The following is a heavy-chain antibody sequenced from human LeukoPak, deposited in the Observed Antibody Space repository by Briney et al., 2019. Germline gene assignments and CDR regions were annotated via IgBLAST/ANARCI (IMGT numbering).Heavy chain of an antibody. CDR2: FDPEDGET. D-gene: IGHD6-13*01. Sequence: ASVKVSCKVSGYTLTELSMHWVRQAPGKGLEWMGGFDPEDGETIYAQKFQGRVTMTEDTSTDTAYMELSSLRSEDTAVYYCATVGYEDSSSLGFDYWGQGTLVTVSS. CDR1: GYTLTELS. J-gene: IGHJ4*02. CDR3: ATVGYEDSSSLGFDY. V-gene: IGHV1-24*01.